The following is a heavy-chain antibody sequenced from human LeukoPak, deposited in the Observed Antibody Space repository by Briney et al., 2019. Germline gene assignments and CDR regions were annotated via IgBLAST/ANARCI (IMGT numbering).Heavy chain of an antibody. CDR1: GFTFSTFD. CDR3: ARPLISSGSYLIY. D-gene: IGHD3-10*01. CDR2: ISDDGSKK. V-gene: IGHV3-30-3*01. J-gene: IGHJ4*02. Sequence: GGSLRLSCAACGFTFSTFDMFWVRQAPGKGLEWAAVISDDGSKKYYADSVKGRFTISRDNSENTVYLQMNSLRVEDTAVYYCARPLISSGSYLIYWGQGTLVTVSS.